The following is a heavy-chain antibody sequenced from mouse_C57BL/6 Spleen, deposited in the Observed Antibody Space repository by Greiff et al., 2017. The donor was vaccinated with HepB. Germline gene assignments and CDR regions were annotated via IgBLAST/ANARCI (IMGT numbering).Heavy chain of an antibody. CDR2: IDPSDSET. V-gene: IGHV1-52*01. J-gene: IGHJ4*01. D-gene: IGHD1-1*01. CDR1: GYTFTSYW. Sequence: QVQLKQPGAELVRPGSSVKLSCKASGYTFTSYWMHWVKQRPIQGLEWIGNIDPSDSETHYNQKFKDKATLTVDKSSSTAYMQLSSLTSEDSAVYYCASYGHYYAMDYWGQGTSVTVSS. CDR3: ASYGHYYAMDY.